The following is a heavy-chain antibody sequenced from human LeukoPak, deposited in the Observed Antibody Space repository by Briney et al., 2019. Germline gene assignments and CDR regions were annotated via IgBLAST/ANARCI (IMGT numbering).Heavy chain of an antibody. V-gene: IGHV3-21*01. CDR2: ISSSSSYI. D-gene: IGHD6-19*01. CDR1: GFTFSSYS. J-gene: IGHJ4*02. CDR3: ARDRIAVAGTFDY. Sequence: PGGSLRLSCAASGFTFSSYSMNWVRQALGKGLEWVSSISSSSSYIYYADSVKGRFTISRDNAKNSLYLQMNSMRAEDTAVYYCARDRIAVAGTFDYWGQGTLVTVSS.